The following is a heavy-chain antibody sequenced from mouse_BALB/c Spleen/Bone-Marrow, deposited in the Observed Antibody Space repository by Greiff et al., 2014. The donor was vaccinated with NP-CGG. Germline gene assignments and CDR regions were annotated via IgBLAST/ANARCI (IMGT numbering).Heavy chain of an antibody. CDR1: GYTFTSNI. V-gene: IGHV1-14*01. D-gene: IGHD2-4*01. J-gene: IGHJ4*01. CDR3: AKAAYYDYDGRAMDY. Sequence: VQLQQSGPELVKPGASVKMSCKASGYTFTSNIINWVKQKPGQGLEWIGYVNPYNDVTKYNEKLKGKATLTSDMSSNTAYMELSSPTSEDSAVYYCAKAAYYDYDGRAMDYWGQGTSVIVSS. CDR2: VNPYNDVT.